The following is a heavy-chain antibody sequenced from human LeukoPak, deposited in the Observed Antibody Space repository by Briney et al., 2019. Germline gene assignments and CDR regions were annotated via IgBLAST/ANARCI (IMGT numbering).Heavy chain of an antibody. CDR3: ARSGGSSGYYSYYFDY. V-gene: IGHV4-59*01. CDR2: IYYSGST. D-gene: IGHD3-22*01. J-gene: IGHJ4*02. CDR1: GGSISSYY. Sequence: PSETLSLTCTVSGGSISSYYWSWIRQPPGKGLEWIGYIYYSGSTNYNPSLKSRVTISVDTSKNQFSLKLSSVTAADTAVYYCARSGGSSGYYSYYFDYWGQGTLVTVSS.